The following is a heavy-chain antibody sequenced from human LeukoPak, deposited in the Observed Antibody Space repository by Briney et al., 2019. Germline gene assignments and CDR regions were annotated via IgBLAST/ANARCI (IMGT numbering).Heavy chain of an antibody. V-gene: IGHV1-69*04. Sequence: SVTVSCKASGGTFSSYAISWVRQAPGQGLEWMGRIIPILGIANYAQKFQGRVTITADKSTSTAYMELSSLRSEDTAVYYCARGLPTICSGGSCYVSWFDPWGQGTLVTVSS. J-gene: IGHJ5*02. CDR2: IIPILGIA. CDR3: ARGLPTICSGGSCYVSWFDP. D-gene: IGHD2-15*01. CDR1: GGTFSSYA.